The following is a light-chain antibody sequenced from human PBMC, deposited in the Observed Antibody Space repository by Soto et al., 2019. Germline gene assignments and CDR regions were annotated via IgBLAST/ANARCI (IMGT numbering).Light chain of an antibody. V-gene: IGKV3-20*01. CDR1: QTVGNNY. J-gene: IGKJ1*01. CDR2: GAS. Sequence: EIVLTQSPGTLSLSPGERATLSCRASQTVGNNYLDWYQQKPGQAPRLLLYGASGRDTVIPDRFSGSGSGTDFTLNIRILEPEHFAVNYCQQSSTSPQTFGQGTQVEIK. CDR3: QQSSTSPQT.